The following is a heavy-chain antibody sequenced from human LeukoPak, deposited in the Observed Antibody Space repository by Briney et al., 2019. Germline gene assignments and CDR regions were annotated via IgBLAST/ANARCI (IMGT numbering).Heavy chain of an antibody. Sequence: GGSLRLSCAASGFSFISYAMHWVRQAPGKGLEWVAVISYDGSNKDYVDSVKGRFTISRDNSKNTLYLQMNSLRAEDTAVYYCAREVRYNWNHIVSGGNYWFDPWGQGTLVTVSS. D-gene: IGHD1-1*01. V-gene: IGHV3-30*14. J-gene: IGHJ5*02. CDR1: GFSFISYA. CDR3: AREVRYNWNHIVSGGNYWFDP. CDR2: ISYDGSNK.